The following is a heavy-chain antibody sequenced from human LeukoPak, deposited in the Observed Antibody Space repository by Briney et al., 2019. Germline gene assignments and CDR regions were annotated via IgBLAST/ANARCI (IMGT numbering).Heavy chain of an antibody. Sequence: SETLSLTCTVSGGSISSGGYYWSWIRQPPGKGLEWIGYIYHSGSTYYNPSLKSRVTISVDRSKNQFSLKLSSVTAADTAVYYCARHGPRYFDWLLSDAFDIWGQGTMVTVSS. J-gene: IGHJ3*02. CDR2: IYHSGST. CDR3: ARHGPRYFDWLLSDAFDI. V-gene: IGHV4-30-2*01. CDR1: GGSISSGGYY. D-gene: IGHD3-9*01.